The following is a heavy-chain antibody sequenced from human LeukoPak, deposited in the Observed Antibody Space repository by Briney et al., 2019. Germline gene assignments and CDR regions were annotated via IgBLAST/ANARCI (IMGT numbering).Heavy chain of an antibody. D-gene: IGHD3-10*01. J-gene: IGHJ5*02. CDR1: GFTSSSYW. CDR3: VRGRGSYGWFDP. V-gene: IGHV3-74*01. CDR2: ISGDGTAR. Sequence: GGSLRLSCAASGFTSSSYWMHRVRQVPGKGLVWVSRISGDGTARNYADSVKGRFTISRDDAKNTVDLQMNSLRGEDTAVYYCVRGRGSYGWFDPWGQGTLVTVSS.